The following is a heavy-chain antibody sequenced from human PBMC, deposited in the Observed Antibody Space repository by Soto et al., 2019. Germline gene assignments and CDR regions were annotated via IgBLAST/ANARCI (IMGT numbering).Heavy chain of an antibody. CDR1: GGTFSSYA. Sequence: QVQLVQSGAEVKKPGSSVKVSCKASGGTFSSYAMHWVRQAPGKGLEWVAVISYDGSNKYYADSVKGRFTISRDNSKNTLYLQMNSLRAEDTAVYYCARDSYDFWSGYQTDWYFDLWGRGTLVTVSS. V-gene: IGHV3-30-3*01. D-gene: IGHD3-3*01. CDR3: ARDSYDFWSGYQTDWYFDL. J-gene: IGHJ2*01. CDR2: ISYDGSNK.